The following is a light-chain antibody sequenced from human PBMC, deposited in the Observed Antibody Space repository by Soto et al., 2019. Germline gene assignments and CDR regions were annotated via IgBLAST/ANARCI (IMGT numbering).Light chain of an antibody. CDR1: SSDVGGYNY. V-gene: IGLV2-14*01. CDR3: SSYTSSSSLV. Sequence: QSALAQPASVSGSPGQSITISCTGTSSDVGGYNYVSWYQQHPGKAPKLMIYEVSNRPSGVSNRFSGSKSGNTASLTISGLQAEDEADYYCSSYTSSSSLVFGTGTMVT. CDR2: EVS. J-gene: IGLJ1*01.